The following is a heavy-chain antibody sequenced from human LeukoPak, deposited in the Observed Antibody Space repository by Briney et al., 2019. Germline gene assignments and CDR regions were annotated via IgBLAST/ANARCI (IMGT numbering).Heavy chain of an antibody. D-gene: IGHD2-15*01. V-gene: IGHV1-46*01. CDR1: GYTFTIYY. CDR3: SRCHRGGSRR. CDR2: VNLSGGSR. Sequence: GASVKVSCKASGYTFTIYYMHWVRQAPGQGLEWVGIVNLSGGSRSYAQKVQGRGTMTRDTATSTDYMELSRLRSEDTAVYYCSRCHRGGSRRWGEGPLVTVSS. J-gene: IGHJ4*02.